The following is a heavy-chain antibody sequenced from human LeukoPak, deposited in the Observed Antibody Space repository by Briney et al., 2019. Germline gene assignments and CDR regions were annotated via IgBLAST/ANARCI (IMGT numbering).Heavy chain of an antibody. Sequence: ASVKVSCKASGYTFTSYYMHWVRQAPGQGLEWMGIINPSGGSTSYAQKFQGRVTMTRDTSTSTVYMELSSLRSEDTAGYYCARDWEMAGSFDYWGQGTLVTVSS. D-gene: IGHD6-19*01. V-gene: IGHV1-46*01. CDR3: ARDWEMAGSFDY. J-gene: IGHJ4*02. CDR1: GYTFTSYY. CDR2: INPSGGST.